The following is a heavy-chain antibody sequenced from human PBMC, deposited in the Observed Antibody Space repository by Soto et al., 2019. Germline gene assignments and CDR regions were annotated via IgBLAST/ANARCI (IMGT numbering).Heavy chain of an antibody. J-gene: IGHJ3*02. Sequence: ASVKVSCKASGYTFTGYYMHWVRQAPGQGLEWMGWINPNSGGTNYAQKFQGWVTMTRDTSISTAYMELSRLRSDDTAVYYCARTTDTYYYDSSGSRNRAFDIWGQGTTVTVSS. CDR1: GYTFTGYY. CDR2: INPNSGGT. CDR3: ARTTDTYYYDSSGSRNRAFDI. D-gene: IGHD3-22*01. V-gene: IGHV1-2*04.